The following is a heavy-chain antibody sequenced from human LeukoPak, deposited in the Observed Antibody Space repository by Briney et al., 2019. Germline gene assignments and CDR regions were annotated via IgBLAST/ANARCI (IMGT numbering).Heavy chain of an antibody. CDR3: ARVVSSSWYPYYYYYGMDV. V-gene: IGHV3-33*08. Sequence: GGSLRLSCAASGFTFSNAWMSWVRQAPGKGLEWVAVIWYDGSNKYYADSVKGRFTISRDNSKNTLYLQMNSLRVEDTAVYYCARVVSSSWYPYYYYYGMDVWGKGTTVTVSS. CDR1: GFTFSNAW. J-gene: IGHJ6*04. CDR2: IWYDGSNK. D-gene: IGHD6-13*01.